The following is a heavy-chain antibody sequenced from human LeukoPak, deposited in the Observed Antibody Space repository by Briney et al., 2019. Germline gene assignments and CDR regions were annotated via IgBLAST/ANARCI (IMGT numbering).Heavy chain of an antibody. J-gene: IGHJ4*02. CDR3: ASRSSIWSGYQDTLYYFDS. Sequence: PSETLSLTCAVYGVSFSGYYWSWIRQPPGKGLEWIGEINHSGSTNYNPSLKSRVTISVDTSKNQFSLKLSSVTAADTAVYYCASRSSIWSGYQDTLYYFDSWGQGTLVTVSS. CDR2: INHSGST. CDR1: GVSFSGYY. D-gene: IGHD3-3*01. V-gene: IGHV4-34*01.